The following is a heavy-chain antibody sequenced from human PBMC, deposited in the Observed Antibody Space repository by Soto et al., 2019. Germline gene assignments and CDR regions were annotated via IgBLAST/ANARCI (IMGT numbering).Heavy chain of an antibody. CDR2: MNPNSGNT. CDR1: GYTFTSYD. J-gene: IGHJ6*03. Sequence: ASVKVSCKASGYTFTSYDINWVRQATGQGLEWMGWMNPNSGNTGYAQKFQGRVTMTRNTSISTACMELSSLRSEDTAVYYCARSQSPKPYYYYYYMDVWGKGTTVTVSS. CDR3: ARSQSPKPYYYYYYMDV. V-gene: IGHV1-8*01.